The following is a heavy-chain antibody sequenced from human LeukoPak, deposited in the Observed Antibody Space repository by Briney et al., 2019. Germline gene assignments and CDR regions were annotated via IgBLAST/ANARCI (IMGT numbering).Heavy chain of an antibody. CDR2: ISYDAGKE. CDR1: GFTFSSYT. V-gene: IGHV3-30*04. CDR3: AKEGSSSSYYFDH. Sequence: GGSLRLSCAASGFTFSSYTMHWVRHAPGNGLDSVADISYDAGKEYYEASVKCRIIIFGDNSNNKMNLQMNIMRSEDTAVYYCAKEGSSSSYYFDHWGQGTLVTVSS. D-gene: IGHD6-13*01. J-gene: IGHJ4*02.